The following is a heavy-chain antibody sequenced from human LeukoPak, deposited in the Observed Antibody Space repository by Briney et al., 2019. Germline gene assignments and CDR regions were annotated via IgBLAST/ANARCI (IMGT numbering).Heavy chain of an antibody. D-gene: IGHD3-3*01. Sequence: ASVKVSCKASGGTFSSYAISWVRQAPGQGLEWMGGIIPIFGTANYAQKLQGRVTITTDESTSTAYMELSSLRSEDTAVYYCARGNVLRFLEWLPTPYYFDYWGQGTLVTVSS. J-gene: IGHJ4*02. CDR1: GGTFSSYA. V-gene: IGHV1-69*05. CDR2: IIPIFGTA. CDR3: ARGNVLRFLEWLPTPYYFDY.